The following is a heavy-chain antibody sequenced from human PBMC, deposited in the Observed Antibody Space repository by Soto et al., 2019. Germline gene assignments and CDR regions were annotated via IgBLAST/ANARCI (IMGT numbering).Heavy chain of an antibody. D-gene: IGHD6-19*01. V-gene: IGHV3-23*01. J-gene: IGHJ4*02. CDR3: ACVWAVDGTRY. CDR1: GFTFSSYA. CDR2: ISGGGGTT. Sequence: LSCAASGFTFSSYAMTWVRQAPGKGLEWVSAISGGGGTTYYADSVKGRFTISRDNSKNTLYLQVNSLRAEDTAIYYCACVWAVDGTRYWGQGTLVTVYS.